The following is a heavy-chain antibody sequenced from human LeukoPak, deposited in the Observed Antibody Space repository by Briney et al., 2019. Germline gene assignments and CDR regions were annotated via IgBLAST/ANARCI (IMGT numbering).Heavy chain of an antibody. CDR1: GYTLTSYG. CDR2: ISAYNGNT. Sequence: ASVKVSCKASGYTLTSYGISWVRQAPGQGLERMGWISAYNGNTNYAQKLQGRVTMTTDTSTSTAYMELRSLRSDDTAVYYCARVPEWELLRPLDYWGQGTLVTVSS. D-gene: IGHD1-26*01. V-gene: IGHV1-18*01. CDR3: ARVPEWELLRPLDY. J-gene: IGHJ4*02.